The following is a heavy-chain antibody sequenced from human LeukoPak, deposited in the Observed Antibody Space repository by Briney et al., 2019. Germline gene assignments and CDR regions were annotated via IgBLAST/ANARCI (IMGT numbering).Heavy chain of an antibody. J-gene: IGHJ4*02. CDR1: GFTFSSYG. CDR2: ISYDGSNK. Sequence: PGGSLRLSCAASGFTFSSYGMHCVRQAPGKGLEWVAVISYDGSNKYYVDSVKGRFTISRDTSKNTLSLQMNSLRAEDTAVYYCAKDRHYYGSGSYGYFDYWGQGTLVTVSS. D-gene: IGHD3-10*01. CDR3: AKDRHYYGSGSYGYFDY. V-gene: IGHV3-30*18.